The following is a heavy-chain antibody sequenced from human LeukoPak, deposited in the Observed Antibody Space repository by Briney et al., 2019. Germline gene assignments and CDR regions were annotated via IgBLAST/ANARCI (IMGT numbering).Heavy chain of an antibody. CDR2: IKQDGRDK. Sequence: GGSLRLFCGASGFTFRMSWVRQAPGKGLGWVANIKQDGRDKYYVDSVKGRFTISRDNAKNSLYLQMNSLRAEDTAVYYCARVDGHAHWFDPWGQGTLVTVSS. J-gene: IGHJ5*02. CDR1: GFTFR. V-gene: IGHV3-7*03. CDR3: ARVDGHAHWFDP.